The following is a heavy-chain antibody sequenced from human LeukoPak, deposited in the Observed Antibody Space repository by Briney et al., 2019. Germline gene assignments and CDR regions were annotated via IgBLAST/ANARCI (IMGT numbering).Heavy chain of an antibody. CDR3: ARIYCTSTSCYTPYFDY. V-gene: IGHV3-7*04. CDR2: IKKDGSQK. D-gene: IGHD2-2*02. J-gene: IGHJ4*02. CDR1: GFTFSTYW. Sequence: PGGSLRLSCAASGFTFSTYWMSWVRQAPGKGLEWVANIKKDGSQKYYVDSLKGRFTISRDNAKNSLYLQMNSLRAEDTSVYYCARIYCTSTSCYTPYFDYWGQGTLFTVSS.